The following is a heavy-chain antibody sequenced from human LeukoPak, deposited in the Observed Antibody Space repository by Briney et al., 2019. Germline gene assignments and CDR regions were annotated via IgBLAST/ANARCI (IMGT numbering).Heavy chain of an antibody. J-gene: IGHJ4*02. CDR3: ARGGKATVVTM. V-gene: IGHV4-4*07. Sequence: PSETLSLTCTVSGGSINSYYWSWNRQPAGKGLEWIGRIYSSGSTNYNPSLKSRVSMSVDTSKNQFSLKLTSVTAADTALHYCARGGKATVVTMWGQGILVTVSS. CDR1: GGSINSYY. CDR2: IYSSGST. D-gene: IGHD4-23*01.